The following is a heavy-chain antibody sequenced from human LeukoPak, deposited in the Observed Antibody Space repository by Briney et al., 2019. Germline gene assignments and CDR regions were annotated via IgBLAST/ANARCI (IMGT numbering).Heavy chain of an antibody. V-gene: IGHV3-48*03. J-gene: IGHJ6*02. CDR1: GFTFNTYE. D-gene: IGHD5-24*01. Sequence: GGSLRLSCAASGFTFNTYEMNWVRQAPGKGLEWVSYISSGGSSIYYADSVKGRFTISRDNAKNSLYLLMNSLRAEDTAVYYCARRQFYYYGMDVWGQGTTVTVSS. CDR2: ISSGGSSI. CDR3: ARRQFYYYGMDV.